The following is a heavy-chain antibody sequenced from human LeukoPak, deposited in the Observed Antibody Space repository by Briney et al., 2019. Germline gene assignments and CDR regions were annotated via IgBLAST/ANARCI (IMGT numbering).Heavy chain of an antibody. J-gene: IGHJ5*02. V-gene: IGHV5-10-1*01. D-gene: IGHD3-10*01. CDR2: IDPSDSYT. Sequence: GESLRISCKGSGYSFTSYWISWVRQMPGKGLEWMGRIDPSDSYTNYSPYFQGHVTISADKSIRTAYLQWSSLKASDTAMYYCARSMVRGVIIDNWFDPWGQGTLVTVSS. CDR3: ARSMVRGVIIDNWFDP. CDR1: GYSFTSYW.